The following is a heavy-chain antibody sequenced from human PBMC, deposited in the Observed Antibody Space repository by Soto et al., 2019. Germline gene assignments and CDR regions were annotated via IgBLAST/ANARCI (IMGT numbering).Heavy chain of an antibody. CDR1: GGSISSGGYS. Sequence: SSETLSLTCAVSGGSISSGGYSWSWIRQPPGKGLEWIGYIYHSGSTYYNPSLKSRVTISVDRSKNQFSLKLSSVTAADTAVYYCARGATMVRGVIIGGSWFDPWGQGTLVTVSS. V-gene: IGHV4-30-2*01. J-gene: IGHJ5*02. D-gene: IGHD3-10*01. CDR2: IYHSGST. CDR3: ARGATMVRGVIIGGSWFDP.